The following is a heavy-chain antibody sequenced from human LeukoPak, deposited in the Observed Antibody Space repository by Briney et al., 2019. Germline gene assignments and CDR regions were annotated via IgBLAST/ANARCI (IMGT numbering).Heavy chain of an antibody. J-gene: IGHJ4*02. CDR1: GFTVSSNY. CDR2: IYSGGST. D-gene: IGHD6-13*01. V-gene: IGHV3-53*01. Sequence: GGSLRLSCAASGFTVSSNYMSWVRQAPGKGLEWVSVIYSGGSTYYADSVKGRFTISRDNSKNTLYLQMNSLRAEDTAVYYCARGGQQLLDYSDYWGQGTLVTVSS. CDR3: ARGGQQLLDYSDY.